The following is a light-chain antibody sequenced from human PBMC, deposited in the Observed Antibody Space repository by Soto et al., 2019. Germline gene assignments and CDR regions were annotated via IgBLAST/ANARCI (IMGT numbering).Light chain of an antibody. V-gene: IGKV3-20*01. Sequence: EIVLTQSPGTLSLSPGERATLSCRASQSVSSSYLGWYQQKPGQAPRLLIYGASNRDTGIPDRFSGIGSVTDFTLTISRLEPEDFAVYYCQQYGSSPLTFGEGTKVEIK. CDR2: GAS. CDR1: QSVSSSY. CDR3: QQYGSSPLT. J-gene: IGKJ4*01.